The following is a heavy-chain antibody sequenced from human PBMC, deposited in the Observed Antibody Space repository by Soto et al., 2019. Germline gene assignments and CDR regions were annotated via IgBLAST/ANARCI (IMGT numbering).Heavy chain of an antibody. CDR2: ISSSSSYI. CDR3: ARDPGVRGGGWFDP. Sequence: EVQLVESGGGLVKPGGSLRLSCAASGFTFSSYSMNWVRQAPGKGLEWVSSISSSSSYIYYADSVKGRFTISRDNAKNSLYLQMTRLRAEDTAVYYCARDPGVRGGGWFDPWGQGTLVTVSS. V-gene: IGHV3-21*01. J-gene: IGHJ5*02. CDR1: GFTFSSYS. D-gene: IGHD3-10*01.